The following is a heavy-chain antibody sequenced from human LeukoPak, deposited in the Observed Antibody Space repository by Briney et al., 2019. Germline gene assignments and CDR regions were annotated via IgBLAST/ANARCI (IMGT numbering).Heavy chain of an antibody. J-gene: IGHJ4*02. CDR2: IYSGGST. V-gene: IGHV3-53*01. D-gene: IGHD6-19*01. CDR3: ARGPYSSGWYYFDY. Sequence: TGGSLRLSCAASGFTVSSNYMSWVRQAPGKGLEWVSVIYSGGSTYYADSVKGRFTISRDNSKNTLYLQMSSLRAEDTAVYYCARGPYSSGWYYFDYWGQGTLVTVSS. CDR1: GFTVSSNY.